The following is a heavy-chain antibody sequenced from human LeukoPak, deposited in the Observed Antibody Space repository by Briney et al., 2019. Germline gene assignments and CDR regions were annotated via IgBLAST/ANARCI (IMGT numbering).Heavy chain of an antibody. V-gene: IGHV1-2*02. D-gene: IGHD4-11*01. CDR3: ASVGGSNDYKSRYYYYGMDV. CDR1: GYTFTCYY. CDR2: INPNSGGT. J-gene: IGHJ6*02. Sequence: ASVKVSCKASGYTFTCYYMHLVRQAPGQGLELMGWINPNSGGTNYAQKVQGKVTMTSDTSISTAYMELSRLRSDDTAVYYCASVGGSNDYKSRYYYYGMDVWGQGTTVTVSS.